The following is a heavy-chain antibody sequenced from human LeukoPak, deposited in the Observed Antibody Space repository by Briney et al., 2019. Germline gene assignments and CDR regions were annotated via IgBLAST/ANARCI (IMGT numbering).Heavy chain of an antibody. J-gene: IGHJ4*02. Sequence: GGSLRLSCAASGFTFSSYWMSWVRQAPGKGLEWVANIKQDGSEKYYVDSMKGRFTISRDNAKNSLYLQMNSLRAEDTAVYFCARALPYSGHDPYFWGQGTLVTVSS. V-gene: IGHV3-7*01. CDR2: IKQDGSEK. CDR3: ARALPYSGHDPYF. D-gene: IGHD5-12*01. CDR1: GFTFSSYW.